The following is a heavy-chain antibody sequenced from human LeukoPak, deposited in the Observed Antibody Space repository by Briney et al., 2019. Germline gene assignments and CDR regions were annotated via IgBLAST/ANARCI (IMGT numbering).Heavy chain of an antibody. V-gene: IGHV1-46*01. CDR1: GYTFTSYY. CDR3: ARPALYSDAFDI. D-gene: IGHD1-26*01. Sequence: GASVEVSCKASGYTFTSYYMHWVRQAPGQGPEWMGIINPSGGARSYAPKFQGRVTVTRDTSTSTVYMELSSLRSEDTGVYYCARPALYSDAFDIWGQGTMVTVSS. CDR2: INPSGGAR. J-gene: IGHJ3*02.